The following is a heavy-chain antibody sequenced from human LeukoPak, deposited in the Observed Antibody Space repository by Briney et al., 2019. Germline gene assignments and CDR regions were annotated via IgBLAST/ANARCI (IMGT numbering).Heavy chain of an antibody. CDR3: ARAFPTNGVPDY. J-gene: IGHJ4*02. Sequence: PGGSLRLACAASGFTLSSYAMSWVRQAPGKGLEWVSAISGSGGSTYYADSVKGRFTISRDNSKNTLYLQMNSQRAEDTAVYYCARAFPTNGVPDYWGQGTLVTVSS. CDR1: GFTLSSYA. V-gene: IGHV3-23*01. CDR2: ISGSGGST. D-gene: IGHD2-8*01.